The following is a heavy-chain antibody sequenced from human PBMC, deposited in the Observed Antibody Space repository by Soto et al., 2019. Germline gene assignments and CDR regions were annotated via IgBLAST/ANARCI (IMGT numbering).Heavy chain of an antibody. Sequence: GASVKVSCTPSGFTFTNSAVQWVRQARGQGLEWIGWISAYNGNTNYAQKLQGRVTLTTDTSTSRAYMELRGLRSDDTAVYYCAREVLHCISTSCYDPLDYWGQGTLVTVSS. CDR1: GFTFTNSA. J-gene: IGHJ4*02. CDR2: ISAYNGNT. D-gene: IGHD2-2*01. CDR3: AREVLHCISTSCYDPLDY. V-gene: IGHV1-18*01.